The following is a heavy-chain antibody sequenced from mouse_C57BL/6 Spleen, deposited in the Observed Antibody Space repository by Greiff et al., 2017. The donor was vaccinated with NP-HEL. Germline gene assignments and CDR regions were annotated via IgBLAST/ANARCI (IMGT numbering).Heavy chain of an antibody. D-gene: IGHD1-1*01. Sequence: VQLQQPGAELVQPGASVKLSCKASGYTFTSYWMHWVKQRPGQGLEWIGMIHPNSGSTNYNEKFKSKATLTVDKSSSTAYMQLRSLTSEASAVYDSAREDRCGSRALGYWGQGTTLTVSS. CDR1: GYTFTSYW. J-gene: IGHJ2*01. V-gene: IGHV1-64*01. CDR2: IHPNSGST. CDR3: AREDRCGSRALGY.